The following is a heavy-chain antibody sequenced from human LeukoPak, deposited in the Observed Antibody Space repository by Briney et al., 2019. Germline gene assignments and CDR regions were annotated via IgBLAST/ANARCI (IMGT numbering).Heavy chain of an antibody. CDR1: GFTLSSFC. Sequence: GGSLRLPFSASGFTLSSFCMHWVRQAPGKGLEWVAVISDDGSNTYYADSVKGRFTISRDNSKNTLYLQLNSLRAEDTAVYYCAKDADTATIIYWYFDLWGRGTLVTVSS. D-gene: IGHD5-18*01. J-gene: IGHJ2*01. V-gene: IGHV3-30*18. CDR3: AKDADTATIIYWYFDL. CDR2: ISDDGSNT.